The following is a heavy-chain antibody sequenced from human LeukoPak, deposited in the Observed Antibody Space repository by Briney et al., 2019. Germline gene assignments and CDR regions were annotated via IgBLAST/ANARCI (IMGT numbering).Heavy chain of an antibody. J-gene: IGHJ5*02. D-gene: IGHD1-26*01. CDR2: MNPNSGNT. Sequence: ASVKVSCKASGYTFTSYDINWVRQATGQGLEWMGWMNPNSGNTGYAQKFQGRVTMTRNTSISTACMELSSPRSEDTAVYYCARGERSRWFDPWGQGTLVTVSS. CDR3: ARGERSRWFDP. CDR1: GYTFTSYD. V-gene: IGHV1-8*01.